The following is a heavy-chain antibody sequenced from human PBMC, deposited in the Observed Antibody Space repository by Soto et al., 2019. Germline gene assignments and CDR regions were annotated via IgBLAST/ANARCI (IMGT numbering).Heavy chain of an antibody. V-gene: IGHV3-33*01. Sequence: QVQLMESGGGVVQPGTSLRLSCAASGFTFNTYGMHWVRQAPGKGLEWVALIRFDGSTQYYANFVKGQFTISRDNSKNTLYLQMNSLGAEDTAVYYCARDSTARAIYSGPFYYHMDVWGQGTTVIVS. D-gene: IGHD2-21*01. CDR2: IRFDGSTQ. J-gene: IGHJ6*02. CDR1: GFTFNTYG. CDR3: ARDSTARAIYSGPFYYHMDV.